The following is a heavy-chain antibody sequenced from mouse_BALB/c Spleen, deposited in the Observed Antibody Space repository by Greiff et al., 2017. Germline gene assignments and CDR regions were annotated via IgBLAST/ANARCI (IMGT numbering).Heavy chain of an antibody. J-gene: IGHJ4*01. CDR3: AREEVRAMDY. CDR1: GFTFSSYA. V-gene: IGHV5-6-5*01. Sequence: EVKLVESGGGLVKPGGSLKLSCAASGFTFSSYAMSWVRQTPEKRLEWVASISSGGSTYYPDSVKGRFTISRDNARNILYLQMSSLRSEDTAMYYCAREEVRAMDYWGQGTSVTVSS. CDR2: ISSGGST. D-gene: IGHD2-14*01.